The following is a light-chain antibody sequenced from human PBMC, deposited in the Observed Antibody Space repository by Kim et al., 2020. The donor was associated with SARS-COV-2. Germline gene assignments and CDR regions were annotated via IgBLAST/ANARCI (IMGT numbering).Light chain of an antibody. J-gene: IGLJ2*01. V-gene: IGLV1-47*01. CDR2: RNN. CDR1: TPTSGSNY. CDR3: ATWDDSHVV. Sequence: PGQQVTIPVTLGTPTSGSNYVSGYQPPPATAPKLLFYRNNQRPSGVPDRFSGSKSGTSASLAISGLRSEDEADYYCATWDDSHVVFGGGTQLTVL.